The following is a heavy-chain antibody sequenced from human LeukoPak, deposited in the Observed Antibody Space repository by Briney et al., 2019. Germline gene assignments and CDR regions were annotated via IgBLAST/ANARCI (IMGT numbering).Heavy chain of an antibody. CDR3: ARGGGIALAGTRFDF. Sequence: ASVVVSCKASGYXFADYYIHWVRQAPGQGLEWLGWINPNGGGTTYAQKFQARVTMARDTSITTVHMELSSLRSDDTAVYYCARGGGIALAGTRFDFWGRGTLVTVSS. CDR2: INPNGGGT. J-gene: IGHJ4*02. CDR1: GYXFADYY. D-gene: IGHD6-13*01. V-gene: IGHV1-2*02.